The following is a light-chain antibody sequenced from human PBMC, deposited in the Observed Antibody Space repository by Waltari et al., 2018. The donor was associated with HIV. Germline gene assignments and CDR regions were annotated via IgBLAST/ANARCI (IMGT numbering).Light chain of an antibody. J-gene: IGKJ3*01. V-gene: IGKV4-1*01. CDR2: WAS. CDR1: QSVFFSSNNENF. CDR3: QQYYTVPLT. Sequence: DIVMTQSPGSLAVSLGERATINCKSSQSVFFSSNNENFLAWYQQKPGQAPKLLISWASTRESGVPARFSGSGSGTDFTLTISSLQPEDVAAYFCQQYYTVPLTFGPGTKVEIK.